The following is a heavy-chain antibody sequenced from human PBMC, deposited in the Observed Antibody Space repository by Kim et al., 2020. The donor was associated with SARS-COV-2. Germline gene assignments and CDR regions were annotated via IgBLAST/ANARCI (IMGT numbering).Heavy chain of an antibody. CDR3: ARVRGTHYYDSSAAFDI. CDR2: IYYSGST. Sequence: SETLSLTCTVSGGSISSGGYYWSWIRQHPGKGLEWIGYIYYSGSTYYNPSLKSRVTISVDTSKNQFSLKLSSVTAADTAVYYCARVRGTHYYDSSAAFDIWGQGTMVTVSS. D-gene: IGHD3-22*01. V-gene: IGHV4-31*03. J-gene: IGHJ3*02. CDR1: GGSISSGGYY.